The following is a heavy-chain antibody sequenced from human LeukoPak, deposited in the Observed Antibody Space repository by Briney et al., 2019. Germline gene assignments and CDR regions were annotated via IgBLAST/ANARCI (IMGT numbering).Heavy chain of an antibody. CDR1: GGSFSGYY. Sequence: KPSETLSLTCAVYGGSFSGYYWSWIRQPPGKGLEWIGEINHSGSTNYNPSLKSRVTISVDTSKNQFSLKLSSVTAADTAVYYCARVSSSSSGPFDYWGQGALVTVSS. V-gene: IGHV4-34*01. D-gene: IGHD6-6*01. J-gene: IGHJ4*02. CDR3: ARVSSSSSGPFDY. CDR2: INHSGST.